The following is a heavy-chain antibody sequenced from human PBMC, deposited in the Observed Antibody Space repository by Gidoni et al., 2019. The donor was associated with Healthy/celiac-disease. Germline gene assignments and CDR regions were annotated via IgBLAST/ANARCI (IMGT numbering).Heavy chain of an antibody. V-gene: IGHV3-33*01. Sequence: QVQLVESGGGVVQPGRSLRLSCAASGFTFSSYGMHWVRQAPGKGLEWVAVIWYDGSNKYYADSVKGRFTISRDNSKNTLYLQMNSLRAEDTAVYYCARGDLSFWSGLIDYWGQGTLVTVSS. CDR1: GFTFSSYG. CDR3: ARGDLSFWSGLIDY. J-gene: IGHJ4*02. CDR2: IWYDGSNK. D-gene: IGHD3-3*01.